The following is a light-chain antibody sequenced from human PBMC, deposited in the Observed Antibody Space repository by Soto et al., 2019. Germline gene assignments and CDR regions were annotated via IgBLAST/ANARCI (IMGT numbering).Light chain of an antibody. CDR2: DVT. CDR3: SSYTTSSTRI. CDR1: SSDVGGYNY. Sequence: QSALTQPASVSGSPGQSITISCTGTSSDVGGYNYVSWYQQYPGNALQLIIYDVTNRPSGVSHRFSGSKSGNTASLTISGLQAEDEADYYCSSYTTSSTRIFGGGTKVTVL. V-gene: IGLV2-14*03. J-gene: IGLJ2*01.